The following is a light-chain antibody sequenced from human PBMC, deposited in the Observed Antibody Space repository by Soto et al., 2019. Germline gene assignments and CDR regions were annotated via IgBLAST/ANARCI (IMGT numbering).Light chain of an antibody. V-gene: IGKV3-11*01. CDR1: HRVSGY. Sequence: EIALAHSPVTLSLSPAARATLSCRARHRVSGYLAPYQQRPGQAPRLFISDAPTRATGIPPSFTGSGSVTDFTLSISTLDPVDFVLYYSQQRSNLPITFGQGRRLEIK. CDR2: DAP. J-gene: IGKJ5*01. CDR3: QQRSNLPIT.